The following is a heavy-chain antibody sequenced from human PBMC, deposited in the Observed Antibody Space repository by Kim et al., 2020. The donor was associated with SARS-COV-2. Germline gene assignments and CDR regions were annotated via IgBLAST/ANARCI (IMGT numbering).Heavy chain of an antibody. D-gene: IGHD1-26*01. CDR2: IKSKSEGGTA. CDR1: GFTFSDAW. Sequence: GGSLRLSCAASGFTFSDAWMSWVRPAPGKGLEWVGRIKSKSEGGTADYAAPVKGRFSISRDDSKTTLYLEMNSLQTEDTAEYYCTTRGSYWGNYFDYWG. J-gene: IGHJ4*01. V-gene: IGHV3-15*01. CDR3: TTRGSYWGNYFDY.